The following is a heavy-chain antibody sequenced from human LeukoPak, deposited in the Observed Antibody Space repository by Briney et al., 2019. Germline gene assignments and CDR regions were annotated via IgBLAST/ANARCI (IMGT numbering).Heavy chain of an antibody. V-gene: IGHV3-21*01. CDR2: IIRSGGSI. D-gene: IGHD2-2*01. J-gene: IGHJ3*02. CDR1: EFTFSSHS. Sequence: GSLRLSCAASEFTFSSHSMNWVRQAPGKGLEWVSSIIRSGGSIYYADSLKGRFTISRDNAKNSLYLQMNSLRAEDTAVYFCARSLKVSAALDVFDIWGQGTMVTVSS. CDR3: ARSLKVSAALDVFDI.